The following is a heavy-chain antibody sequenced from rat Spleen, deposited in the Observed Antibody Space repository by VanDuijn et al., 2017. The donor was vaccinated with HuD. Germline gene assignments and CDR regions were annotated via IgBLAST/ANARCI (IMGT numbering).Heavy chain of an antibody. D-gene: IGHD1-11*01. CDR2: ITSVGSNT. J-gene: IGHJ3*01. Sequence: EVQLVESGGDLVQPGRSLKLSCVISGFTFGDYFMAWVRQAPKKGLEWVASITSVGSNTYYPDSVKGRFTISRDNEKNTQYWQMESLRFEDTANYYCATDSGLTGFAYWGQGTLVTVSS. V-gene: IGHV5S13*01. CDR1: GFTFGDYF. CDR3: ATDSGLTGFAY.